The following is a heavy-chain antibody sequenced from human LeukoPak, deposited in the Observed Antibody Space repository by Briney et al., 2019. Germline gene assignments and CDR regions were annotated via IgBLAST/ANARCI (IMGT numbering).Heavy chain of an antibody. D-gene: IGHD3-22*01. CDR3: ARDYYDSSGYHYYYYYYGMDV. Sequence: PGGSLRLSCAASGFTFSSYSMNWVRQAPGKGLEWVSYISSSSSTIYYADSVKGRFTISRDNAKNSLYLQMNNLRAEDTAVYYCARDYYDSSGYHYYYYYYGMDVWGQGTTVTVSS. CDR1: GFTFSSYS. V-gene: IGHV3-48*01. CDR2: ISSSSSTI. J-gene: IGHJ6*02.